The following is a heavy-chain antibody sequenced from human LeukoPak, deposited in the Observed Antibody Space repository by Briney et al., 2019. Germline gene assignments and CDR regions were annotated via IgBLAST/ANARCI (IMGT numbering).Heavy chain of an antibody. CDR3: ARERSGSGSYHLDY. D-gene: IGHD1-26*01. J-gene: IGHJ4*02. Sequence: GGSLRLSCAASGFTFDDYGMSWVRQAPGKGLEWVSGINWNGGSTGYADSVKGRFTISRDNAKNSLYLQMNSLRAEATALYYCARERSGSGSYHLDYWGQGTLVTVSS. CDR2: INWNGGST. CDR1: GFTFDDYG. V-gene: IGHV3-20*04.